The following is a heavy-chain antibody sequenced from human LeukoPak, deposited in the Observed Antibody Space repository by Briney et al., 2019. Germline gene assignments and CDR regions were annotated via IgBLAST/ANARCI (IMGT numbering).Heavy chain of an antibody. Sequence: PGGSLRLSCAASGFTFSSYAMHWVRQAPGEGLEWVAVISYDGSNKYYADSVKGRFTISRDNSKNTLYLQMNSLRAEDTAVYYCARDSSIAAAGWFDPWGQGTLVTVSS. CDR2: ISYDGSNK. CDR3: ARDSSIAAAGWFDP. CDR1: GFTFSSYA. J-gene: IGHJ5*02. V-gene: IGHV3-30*04. D-gene: IGHD6-13*01.